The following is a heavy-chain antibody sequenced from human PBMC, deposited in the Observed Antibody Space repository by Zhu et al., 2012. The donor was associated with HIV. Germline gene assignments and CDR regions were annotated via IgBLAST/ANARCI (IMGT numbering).Heavy chain of an antibody. CDR2: IYHSGST. CDR3: AXSQYQLLPDDAFDI. V-gene: IGHV4-38-2*01. CDR1: GYSISSGYY. Sequence: QVQLQESGPGLVKPSETLSLTCAVSGYSISSGYYWGWIRQPPGKGLEWIGSIYHSGSTYYNPSLKSRVTISVDTSKNQFSLKLSSVTAADTAVYYCAXSQYQLLPDDAFDIWGQGTMVTVSS. D-gene: IGHD2-2*01. J-gene: IGHJ3*02.